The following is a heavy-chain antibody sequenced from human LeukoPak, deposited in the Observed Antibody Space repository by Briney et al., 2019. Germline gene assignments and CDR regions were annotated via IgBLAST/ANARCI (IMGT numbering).Heavy chain of an antibody. V-gene: IGHV3-15*01. CDR1: GFTLSSYW. D-gene: IGHD3/OR15-3a*01. CDR2: IRSKTDGGTT. J-gene: IGHJ4*02. Sequence: GGSLRLSCAASGFTLSSYWMNWVRQAPGKGLDWVGRIRSKTDGGTTDYAAAVKGRFTISRDDSRNMLYLQMNSLKTEDTAVYYCTTWTDLYDYWGQGTLVTVSS. CDR3: TTWTDLYDY.